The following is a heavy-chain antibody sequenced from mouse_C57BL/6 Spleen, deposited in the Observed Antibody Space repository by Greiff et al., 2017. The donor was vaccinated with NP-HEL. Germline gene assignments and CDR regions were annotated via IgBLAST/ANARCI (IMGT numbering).Heavy chain of an antibody. V-gene: IGHV1-76*01. J-gene: IGHJ4*01. D-gene: IGHD2-4*01. CDR1: GYTFTDYY. CDR2: IYPGSGNT. CDR3: AREGLRHYAMDY. Sequence: VQLVESGAELVRPGASVKLSCKASGYTFTDYYINWVKQRPGQGLEWIARIYPGSGNTYYNEKFKGKATLTAEKSSSTAYMQLSSLTSEDSAVYFCAREGLRHYAMDYWGQGTSVTVSS.